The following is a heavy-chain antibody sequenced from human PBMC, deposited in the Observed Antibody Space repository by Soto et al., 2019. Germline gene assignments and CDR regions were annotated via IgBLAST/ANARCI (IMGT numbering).Heavy chain of an antibody. D-gene: IGHD2-2*01. CDR1: GGSVSSGSYY. CDR2: IYYSGST. Sequence: SETLSLTCTVSGGSVSSGSYYWSWIRQPPGKGLEWIGYIYYSGSTNYNPSLKSRVTISVDTSKNQFSLKLSSVTAADTAVYYCARGQRVAMDVRWVPAERLPGGWFDHGSQRTLVTVSS. CDR3: ARGQRVAMDVRWVPAERLPGGWFDH. V-gene: IGHV4-61*01. J-gene: IGHJ5*02.